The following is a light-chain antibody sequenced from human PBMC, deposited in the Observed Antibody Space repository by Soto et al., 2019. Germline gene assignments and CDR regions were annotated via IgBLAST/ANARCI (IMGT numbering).Light chain of an antibody. Sequence: EVVLTQSPGTLSLSPGGRATLSCRASQSVSRRLAWYQQRPGQSPRLLNSGASMRASGVPVRFIGSGSGTDFTLTITRLEPEDFAVYYCQQYGGSPITFGLGTRLEIK. CDR1: QSVSRR. V-gene: IGKV3-20*01. CDR2: GAS. J-gene: IGKJ5*01. CDR3: QQYGGSPIT.